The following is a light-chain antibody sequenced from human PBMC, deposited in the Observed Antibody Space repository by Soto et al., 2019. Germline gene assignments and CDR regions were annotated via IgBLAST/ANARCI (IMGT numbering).Light chain of an antibody. Sequence: DIQMTQSPSPLSASVGDRVTITCRASQTIRNYLNWYQQKPGEAPKLLIYAASRLQSGVPSRFSGSGSGTDFTLTINTLRPEAIATYYCQQSYSTHRFGVGTKVEIK. CDR3: QQSYSTHR. J-gene: IGKJ4*01. CDR1: QTIRNY. CDR2: AAS. V-gene: IGKV1-39*01.